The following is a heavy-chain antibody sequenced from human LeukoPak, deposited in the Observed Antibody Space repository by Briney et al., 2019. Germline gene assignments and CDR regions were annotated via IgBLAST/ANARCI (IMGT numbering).Heavy chain of an antibody. CDR2: ISGSGGST. J-gene: IGHJ4*02. CDR3: SKDLDDRSGYYPDY. D-gene: IGHD3-22*01. V-gene: IGHV3-23*01. CDR1: GFTFSSYA. Sequence: GGSLRLSCAASGFTFSSYAMSWVRQAPGKGLEWVSAISGSGGSTYYADSVKGRFTISRDNSKNTLYLQMNSLRAEDTAVYYCSKDLDDRSGYYPDYWGQGTLVTVSS.